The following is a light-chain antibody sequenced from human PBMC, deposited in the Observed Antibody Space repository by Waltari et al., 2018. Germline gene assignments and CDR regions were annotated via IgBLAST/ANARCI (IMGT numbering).Light chain of an antibody. CDR2: DVS. Sequence: QSALTQPRSVSGSPGQSVTISCTGTSSDVGGYNYVSWYQQHPGKAPKLVVYDVSKRPSGVPGRVSGSKAGNTAALTISGLQAEDEADYYCCSYAGSYTLVFGGGTKLTVL. CDR3: CSYAGSYTLV. V-gene: IGLV2-11*01. CDR1: SSDVGGYNY. J-gene: IGLJ2*01.